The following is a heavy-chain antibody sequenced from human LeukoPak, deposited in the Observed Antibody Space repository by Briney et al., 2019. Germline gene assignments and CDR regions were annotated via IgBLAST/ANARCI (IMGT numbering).Heavy chain of an antibody. CDR2: IYYSGST. CDR3: ARLSGSPHPPFDY. V-gene: IGHV4-59*08. D-gene: IGHD1-26*01. Sequence: SETLSLTCTVSGGSINNYYWTWIRQPPGKGLEWIGYIYYSGSTYYNPSLKGRVTISVDTSKNQFSLKLTSVTAADTAVYYCARLSGSPHPPFDYWGQGTLVTVSS. CDR1: GGSINNYY. J-gene: IGHJ4*02.